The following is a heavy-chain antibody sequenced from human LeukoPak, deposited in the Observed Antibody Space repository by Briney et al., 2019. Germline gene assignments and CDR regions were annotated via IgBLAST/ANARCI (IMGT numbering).Heavy chain of an antibody. CDR3: ARGGVLGQSAFDI. V-gene: IGHV4-39*07. CDR2: IYYSGST. J-gene: IGHJ3*02. D-gene: IGHD3-10*01. CDR1: GGAISSSSYY. Sequence: SETLSLTCTVSGGAISSSSYYWGWIRQPPGKGLEWIVSIYYSGSTYYNPSLKSRVTISVDTSKSQCSLRLSSVTAADTAVYYCARGGVLGQSAFDIWGHGTLVTVSS.